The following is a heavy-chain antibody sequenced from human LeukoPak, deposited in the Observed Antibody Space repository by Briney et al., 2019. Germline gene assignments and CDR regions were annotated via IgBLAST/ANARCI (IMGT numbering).Heavy chain of an antibody. V-gene: IGHV3-30*18. Sequence: PGGALRLSCAASGFTFSDYGMHGVRQAPGKGLEWVAVIANDGRDKKYADSVRGRFTISSDNSKNTVYLQMNSLRAEDTAVFYCVKDMKIKAAGYYFDYWGQGTLVTVSS. CDR3: VKDMKIKAAGYYFDY. J-gene: IGHJ4*02. D-gene: IGHD6-13*01. CDR2: IANDGRDK. CDR1: GFTFSDYG.